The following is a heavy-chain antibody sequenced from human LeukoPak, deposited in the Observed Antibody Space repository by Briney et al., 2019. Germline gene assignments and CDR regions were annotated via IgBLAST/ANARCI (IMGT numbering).Heavy chain of an antibody. D-gene: IGHD6-13*01. CDR2: RSYDGSNK. CDR3: AKSGTRSSWSPRVKTYLDY. CDR1: GFTFSSYS. J-gene: IGHJ4*02. Sequence: GGSLRLSCAASGFTFSSYSMNWVRQAPGKGLEWVAVRSYDGSNKYYADSVKGRFTISRDNSKNTLYLQMNSLRAEDTAVYYCAKSGTRSSWSPRVKTYLDYWGQGTLVTVSS. V-gene: IGHV3-30*18.